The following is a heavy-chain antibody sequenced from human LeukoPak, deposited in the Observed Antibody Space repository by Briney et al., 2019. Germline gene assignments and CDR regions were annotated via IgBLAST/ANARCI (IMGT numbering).Heavy chain of an antibody. V-gene: IGHV4-34*01. CDR1: GGSFSGYY. CDR3: ARIVLRFLEWLPPYYYYYYMDV. J-gene: IGHJ6*03. D-gene: IGHD3-3*01. Sequence: SETLSLNCAVYGGSFSGYYWSWIRQPPGKGLEWIGEINHSGSTNYNPSLKSRVTISVDTSKNQFSLKLSSVTAADTAVYYCARIVLRFLEWLPPYYYYYYMDVWGKGTTVTVSS. CDR2: INHSGST.